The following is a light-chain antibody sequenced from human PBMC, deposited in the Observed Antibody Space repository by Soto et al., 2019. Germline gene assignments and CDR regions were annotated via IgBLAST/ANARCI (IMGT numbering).Light chain of an antibody. Sequence: EIVMSQSPASLSVSPGERAIVSCRAGQSISSDLAWYQQKPGQAPRLLIYGASTRATGVPSRFSGSGSGTDFILTITSLQSEDFGVYYCQQYNNWPRTFGRGTKVDI. CDR1: QSISSD. CDR2: GAS. J-gene: IGKJ1*01. CDR3: QQYNNWPRT. V-gene: IGKV3-15*01.